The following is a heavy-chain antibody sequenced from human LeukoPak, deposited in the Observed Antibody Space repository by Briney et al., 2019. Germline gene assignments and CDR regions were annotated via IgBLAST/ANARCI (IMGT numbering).Heavy chain of an antibody. Sequence: PGGSLRLSCAASGFSFSSYAMTWVRQAPGKGLEWVSVIYSGGSTYYADSVKGRFTISRDNSKNTLYLQMNSLRAEDTAVYYCARGRTDYWGQGTLVTVSS. J-gene: IGHJ4*02. CDR1: GFSFSSYA. CDR2: IYSGGST. V-gene: IGHV3-53*01. CDR3: ARGRTDY.